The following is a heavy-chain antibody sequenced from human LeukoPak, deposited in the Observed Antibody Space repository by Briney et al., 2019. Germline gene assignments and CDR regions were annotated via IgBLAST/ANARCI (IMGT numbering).Heavy chain of an antibody. Sequence: SVKVSCKASGGTFSSYVVSWVRQVPGQGLEWMGGIIPLFGTVNYAQKSQGRVTITTDESTSTVYMELSSLRSEDTAVYYCARVRAYLGDAFDIWGQGTMVTVSS. D-gene: IGHD3-10*01. CDR1: GGTFSSYV. CDR2: IIPLFGTV. CDR3: ARVRAYLGDAFDI. V-gene: IGHV1-69*05. J-gene: IGHJ3*02.